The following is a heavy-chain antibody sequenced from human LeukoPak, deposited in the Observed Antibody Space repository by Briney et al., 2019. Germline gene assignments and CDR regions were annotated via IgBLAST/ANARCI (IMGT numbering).Heavy chain of an antibody. V-gene: IGHV3-43D*04. J-gene: IGHJ4*02. Sequence: GGSLRLSCAASGFTFDDYAMHWVRQAPGKGLEWVSLISWDGGSTYYADSVKGRFTISRDNAKNSLYLQLISLRAGDTAVYYCARDRHSSVDYWGQGTLVTVSP. CDR2: ISWDGGST. CDR1: GFTFDDYA. D-gene: IGHD3-22*01. CDR3: ARDRHSSVDY.